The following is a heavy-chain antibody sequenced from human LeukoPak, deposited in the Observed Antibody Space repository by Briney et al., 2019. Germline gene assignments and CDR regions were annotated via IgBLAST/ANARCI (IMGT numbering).Heavy chain of an antibody. J-gene: IGHJ4*02. CDR3: AIMKTKYSSGEDHY. V-gene: IGHV3-48*03. CDR2: ISSSGSTI. D-gene: IGHD3-22*01. CDR1: GFTFSSYE. Sequence: PGGSLRLSCAASGFTFSSYEMNWVRQAPGKGLEWVSYISSSGSTIYYADSVKGRFTISRDNSKNTLYLQMNSLRAEDTAVYYCAIMKTKYSSGEDHYWGQGTLVTVSS.